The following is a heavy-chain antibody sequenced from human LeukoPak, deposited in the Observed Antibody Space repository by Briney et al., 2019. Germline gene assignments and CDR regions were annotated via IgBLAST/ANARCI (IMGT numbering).Heavy chain of an antibody. CDR3: ASENCSSTSCYTPYYYYGMDV. D-gene: IGHD2-2*02. J-gene: IGHJ6*02. CDR2: IYFSGST. V-gene: IGHV4-39*01. Sequence: PSETLSLTCSVSGGSISSSTYHWGWLRQPPGRGLEGFGTIYFSGSTSYNPSLKSRVTISVDTSKNQFSLKLSSVTAADAAVYYCASENCSSTSCYTPYYYYGMDVWGQGTPVTVSS. CDR1: GGSISSSTYH.